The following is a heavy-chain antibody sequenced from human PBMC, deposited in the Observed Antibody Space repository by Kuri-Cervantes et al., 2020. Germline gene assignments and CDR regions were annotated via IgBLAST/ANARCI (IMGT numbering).Heavy chain of an antibody. CDR3: ARDLGPSYGMDV. Sequence: SETLSLTCAVYGGSFSGYYWSWIRQPPGKGLEWIGEINHSGSTNYNPSLKSRVTISVDTSKNRFSLKLSSVTAADTAVYYCARDLGPSYGMDVWGQGTTVTVSS. J-gene: IGHJ6*02. V-gene: IGHV4-34*01. CDR1: GGSFSGYY. CDR2: INHSGST.